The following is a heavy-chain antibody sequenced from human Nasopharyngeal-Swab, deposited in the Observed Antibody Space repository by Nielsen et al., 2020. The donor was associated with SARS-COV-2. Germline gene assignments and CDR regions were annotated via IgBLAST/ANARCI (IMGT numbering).Heavy chain of an antibody. V-gene: IGHV3-11*04. J-gene: IGHJ4*02. CDR3: ARDFQFGVEMAKGGY. D-gene: IGHD5-24*01. CDR1: VFTFSDYY. Sequence: GESLKISCAASVFTFSDYYMSWIRQAPGKGLEWVSYISSSGSTIYYADSVKGRFTISRDNAKNSLYLQMNSLRAEDTAVYYCARDFQFGVEMAKGGYWGQGTLVTVSS. CDR2: ISSSGSTI.